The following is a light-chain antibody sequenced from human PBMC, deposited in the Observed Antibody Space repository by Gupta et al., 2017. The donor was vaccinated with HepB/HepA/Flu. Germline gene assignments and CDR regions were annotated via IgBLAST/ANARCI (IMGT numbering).Light chain of an antibody. CDR1: QSVSSSY. Sequence: EIVLTQSPRTLSLSPGERATLSCRASQSVSSSYLAWYQQKPGQAPRLLIYGASSRATGIPDRVSGSGSGTDFTLTISRLEPEDFAVYYCQQYGSSPSITCGQGTRLEIK. V-gene: IGKV3-20*01. J-gene: IGKJ5*01. CDR2: GAS. CDR3: QQYGSSPSIT.